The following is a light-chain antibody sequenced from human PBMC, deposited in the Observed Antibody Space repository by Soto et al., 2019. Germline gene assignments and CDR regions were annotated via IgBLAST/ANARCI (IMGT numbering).Light chain of an antibody. V-gene: IGKV3-15*01. CDR1: QSVSSN. CDR3: QQYNNWST. Sequence: EIVMTQSPATLSVSPGERATLSCRASQSVSSNLAWYQQKPGQAPRLLIYGASTRATGIPARFSGSGSGTEFTLTISSLQSEDFAVYYCQQYNNWSTFGQ. CDR2: GAS. J-gene: IGKJ5*01.